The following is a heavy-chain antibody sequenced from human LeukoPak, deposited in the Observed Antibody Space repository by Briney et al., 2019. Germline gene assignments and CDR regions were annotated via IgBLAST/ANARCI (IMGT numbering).Heavy chain of an antibody. CDR3: AREEGYGSGSYSHDAFDI. Sequence: ASVKVSCKASGYTFTGYYMHWVRQAPGQGLEWMGWINPNSGGTNYAQKFQGRVTMTRDTSISTAYMELSRLRSDDTAVYYCAREEGYGSGSYSHDAFDIWGQGAMVTVSS. CDR2: INPNSGGT. CDR1: GYTFTGYY. J-gene: IGHJ3*02. D-gene: IGHD3-10*01. V-gene: IGHV1-2*02.